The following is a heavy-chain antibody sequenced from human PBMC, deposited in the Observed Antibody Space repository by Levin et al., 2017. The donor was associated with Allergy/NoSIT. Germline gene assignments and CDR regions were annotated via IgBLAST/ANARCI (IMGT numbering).Heavy chain of an antibody. V-gene: IGHV3-30*18. J-gene: IGHJ5*02. CDR2: ISYDGSNK. CDR3: AKDGGSIAAPIDP. D-gene: IGHD6-6*01. Sequence: GESLKISCAASGFTFSSYGMHWVRQAPGKGLEWVAVISYDGSNKYYADSVKGRFTISRDNSKNTLYLQMNSLRAEDTAVYYCAKDGGSIAAPIDPWGQGTLVTVSS. CDR1: GFTFSSYG.